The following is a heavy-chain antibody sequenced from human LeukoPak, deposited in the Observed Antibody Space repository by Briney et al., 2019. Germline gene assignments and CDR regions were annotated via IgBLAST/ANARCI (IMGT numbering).Heavy chain of an antibody. CDR3: ARVLLRYFDGHGGVDP. CDR2: IYYSGST. V-gene: IGHV4-59*01. Sequence: PSETLSLTCTVSGGSISSYYWSWIRQPPGKGLEWIGYIYYSGSTNYNPSLKSRVTISVDTSKNQFSLRLNSVTAADTAVYYCARVLLRYFDGHGGVDPWGQGTLVTVSS. CDR1: GGSISSYY. D-gene: IGHD3-9*01. J-gene: IGHJ5*02.